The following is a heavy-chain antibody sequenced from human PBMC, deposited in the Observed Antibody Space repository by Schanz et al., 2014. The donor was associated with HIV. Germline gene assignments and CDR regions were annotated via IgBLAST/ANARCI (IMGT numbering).Heavy chain of an antibody. D-gene: IGHD2-15*01. CDR2: ISTYNGNT. V-gene: IGHV1-18*01. Sequence: QVRLIQSGSELKKPGASVTVSCKTSANTFPDLDVNWVRQAPGRGLEWMGWISTYNGNTIYAQKFQGRVTMTTDTSTSTAYMELRSLRSDDTAVYYCARVNKDIGGYYFDYWGQGTLVTVSS. CDR1: ANTFPDLD. J-gene: IGHJ4*02. CDR3: ARVNKDIGGYYFDY.